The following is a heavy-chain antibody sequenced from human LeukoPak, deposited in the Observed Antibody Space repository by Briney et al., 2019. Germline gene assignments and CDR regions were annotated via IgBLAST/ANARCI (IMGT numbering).Heavy chain of an antibody. V-gene: IGHV6-1*01. CDR2: TYYRSKWYN. D-gene: IGHD3-22*01. CDR3: ARGGITMIVRTYFDP. CDR1: GDSVSNNSAA. Sequence: SQTLSLTCAISGDSVSNNSAAWNWIRQSPSRGLEWLGRTYYRSKWYNDYAVSVKSRLTINPDTSKNQFSLQLNSVTPEDTAVYYCARGGITMIVRTYFDPWGQGTLVTVSS. J-gene: IGHJ5*02.